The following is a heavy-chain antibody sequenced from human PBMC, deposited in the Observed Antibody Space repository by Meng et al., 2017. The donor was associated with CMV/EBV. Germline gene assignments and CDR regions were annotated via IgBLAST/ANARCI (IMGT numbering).Heavy chain of an antibody. CDR2: TYYRSKWYN. CDR1: GDSVSSNSAA. J-gene: IGHJ5*02. V-gene: IGHV6-1*01. Sequence: VPLQSTGPGLVNPSPPLSLTCAISGDSVSSNSAAWNWIRQSPSRGLEWLGRTYYRSKWYNDYAVSVKSRITINPDTSKNQFSLQLNSVTPEDTAVYYCARDPHSSSWYGWFDPWGQGTLVTVSS. CDR3: ARDPHSSSWYGWFDP. D-gene: IGHD6-13*01.